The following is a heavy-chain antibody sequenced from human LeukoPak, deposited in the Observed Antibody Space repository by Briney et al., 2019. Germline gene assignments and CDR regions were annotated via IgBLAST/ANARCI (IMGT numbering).Heavy chain of an antibody. Sequence: ASQTLSLTCTVSGGSISSGGYYWSWIRQHPGKGLEWIGYIYYSGSTYYNPSLKGRVTISVDTSKNQFSLKLSSVTAADTAVYYCARRKKAVPAAISDYYYYMDVWGKGTTVTVSS. CDR2: IYYSGST. CDR3: ARRKKAVPAAISDYYYYMDV. D-gene: IGHD2-2*01. J-gene: IGHJ6*03. V-gene: IGHV4-31*03. CDR1: GGSISSGGYY.